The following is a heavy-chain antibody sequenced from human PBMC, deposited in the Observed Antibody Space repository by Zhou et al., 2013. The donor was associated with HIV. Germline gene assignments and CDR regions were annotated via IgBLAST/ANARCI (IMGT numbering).Heavy chain of an antibody. CDR3: AREERYFDWLGFSYFDY. CDR1: GYTFTDYY. J-gene: IGHJ4*02. CDR2: VNPTSGNT. V-gene: IGHV1-46*01. D-gene: IGHD3-9*01. Sequence: QMQLVQSGAEVKKPGATLKVSCKASGYTFTDYYIHWVRQAPGQGLEWMGIVNPTSGNTSYAHKFQGRVTMTRDTSTRTVYMELSSLRSDDAAVYYCAREERYFDWLGFSYFDYWGQGTLVTVSS.